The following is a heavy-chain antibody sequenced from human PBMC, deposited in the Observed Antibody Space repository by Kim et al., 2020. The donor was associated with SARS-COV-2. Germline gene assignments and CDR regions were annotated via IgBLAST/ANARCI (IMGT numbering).Heavy chain of an antibody. V-gene: IGHV4-31*03. CDR3: VRIIRRVGIDGYWYFAL. D-gene: IGHD2-21*01. J-gene: IGHJ2*01. CDR2: LYHSASA. Sequence: SETLSLTCTVYGASLTSGMYCWSRIRQHPGQGLDGIVHLYHSASANPTLSLKIRVTLSVAKSQNYLSVKMMTATAADTAVYYCVRIIRRVGIDGYWYFAL. CDR1: GASLTSGMYC.